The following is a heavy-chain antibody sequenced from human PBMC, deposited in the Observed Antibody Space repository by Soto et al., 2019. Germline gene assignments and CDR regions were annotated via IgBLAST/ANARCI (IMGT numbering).Heavy chain of an antibody. D-gene: IGHD6-13*01. CDR1: GYTFTSYS. V-gene: IGHV1-3*01. Sequence: GASVKVSCKASGYTFTSYSVLWVRQAPGQKLEWVGWINAGNGHTKYSQNFQGTVTITLDSSASAVYMELRRLTSEDTAVYYCARFPSAAAPRYYYFDLWGRGTLVTVSS. CDR2: INAGNGHT. J-gene: IGHJ2*01. CDR3: ARFPSAAAPRYYYFDL.